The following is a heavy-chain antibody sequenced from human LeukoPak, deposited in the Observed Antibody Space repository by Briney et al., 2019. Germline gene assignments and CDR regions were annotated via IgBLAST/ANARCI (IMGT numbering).Heavy chain of an antibody. V-gene: IGHV4-38-2*02. CDR2: IYHSGST. CDR1: GYSISSGYY. J-gene: IGHJ5*02. Sequence: SETLSLTCTVSGYSISSGYYWGWIRQPPGKGLEWIGSIYHSGSTYYNPSLKSRVTISVDTSKNQFSLKLSSVTAADTAVYYCARIRQLVPNWFDPWGQGTLVTVSS. CDR3: ARIRQLVPNWFDP. D-gene: IGHD6-6*01.